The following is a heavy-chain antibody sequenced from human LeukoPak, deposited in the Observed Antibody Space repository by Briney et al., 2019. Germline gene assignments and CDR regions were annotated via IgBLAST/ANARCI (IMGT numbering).Heavy chain of an antibody. CDR1: GFTFSSYG. J-gene: IGHJ6*03. Sequence: GGSLRLSCAASGFTFSSYGMSWVRQAPGKGLEWVSAISGSGGSTYYADSVKGRFTISRDNSKNTLYLQMNSLRAEDTAVYYCARATIRVNGDGNNYYSYLDVWGKGTTVTVSS. D-gene: IGHD5-24*01. V-gene: IGHV3-23*01. CDR3: ARATIRVNGDGNNYYSYLDV. CDR2: ISGSGGST.